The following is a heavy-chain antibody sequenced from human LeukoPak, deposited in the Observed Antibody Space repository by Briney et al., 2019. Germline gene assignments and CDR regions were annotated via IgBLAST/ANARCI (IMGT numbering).Heavy chain of an antibody. V-gene: IGHV4-4*07. CDR2: IYTTGST. CDR1: GGSISNYY. D-gene: IGHD4-17*01. J-gene: IGHJ3*01. CDR3: ARLEHDYGDPGDAFDV. Sequence: SETLSLTCRVSGGSISNYYGTWIRRPAGKGLEGIGRIYTTGSTNYNASRKSRVTMSVDTSKNQFSLKLISVHAADTDAYYCARLEHDYGDPGDAFDVWGQGTMVTVSS.